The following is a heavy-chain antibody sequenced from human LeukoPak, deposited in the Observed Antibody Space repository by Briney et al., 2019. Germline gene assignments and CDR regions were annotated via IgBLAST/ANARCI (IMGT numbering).Heavy chain of an antibody. V-gene: IGHV3-48*02. CDR2: ISSSSSTI. D-gene: IGHD6-13*01. CDR3: TRDRSTWLFDY. J-gene: IGHJ4*02. Sequence: PGGSLRLSCAASGFNFIDYTMHWVRQAPGKGLESVSYISSSSSTIYYADSVQRRFTISRDNAKNSLYLQMNTLGDEDTAVYYCTRDRSTWLFDYWGQGTLVTVSS. CDR1: GFNFIDYT.